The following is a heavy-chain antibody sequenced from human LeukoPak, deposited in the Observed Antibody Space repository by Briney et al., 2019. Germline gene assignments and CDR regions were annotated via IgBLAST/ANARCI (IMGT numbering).Heavy chain of an antibody. D-gene: IGHD6-6*01. CDR3: ARYSSSSGWFDP. CDR2: IYYSGST. Sequence: PSETLSLTCTVSGGSISSSDYYWVWIRQPPGKGLEWIGNIYYSGSTLYNPSLKSRVTISVDTSKNQFSLKLSSVTAADTAVYYCARYSSSSGWFDPWGQGTLVTVSS. J-gene: IGHJ5*02. CDR1: GGSISSSDYY. V-gene: IGHV4-39*01.